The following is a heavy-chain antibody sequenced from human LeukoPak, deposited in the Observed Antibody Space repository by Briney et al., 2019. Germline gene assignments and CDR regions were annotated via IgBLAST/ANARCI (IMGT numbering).Heavy chain of an antibody. J-gene: IGHJ6*03. CDR1: GGTFSSYA. CDR3: ARGVWGSSPPDYYYYYYMDV. V-gene: IGHV1-69*05. Sequence: GSSVKVSCKASGGTFSSYAISWVRQAPGQGLEWMGGIIPIFGTANYAQKFQGRVTITTDESTSTAYMELSSLRSEDTAVYYCARGVWGSSPPDYYYYYYMDVWGKGTTVTVSS. CDR2: IIPIFGTA. D-gene: IGHD2-15*01.